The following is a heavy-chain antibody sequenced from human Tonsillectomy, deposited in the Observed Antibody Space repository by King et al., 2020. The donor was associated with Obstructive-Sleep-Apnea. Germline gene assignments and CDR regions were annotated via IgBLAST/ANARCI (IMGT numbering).Heavy chain of an antibody. CDR3: ARDPGDTGTYYFDY. CDR2: ISYDGSNK. D-gene: IGHD5-18*01. CDR1: GFTFSSYA. J-gene: IGHJ4*02. Sequence: VQLVESGGGVVQPGRSLRLSCAASGFTFSSYAMHWVRQAPGKGLEWVAVISYDGSNKYYADSVKGRFTISRDNSKNTLYLQMNSLRAEDTAVYYCARDPGDTGTYYFDYWGQGTLVTVSS. V-gene: IGHV3-30*04.